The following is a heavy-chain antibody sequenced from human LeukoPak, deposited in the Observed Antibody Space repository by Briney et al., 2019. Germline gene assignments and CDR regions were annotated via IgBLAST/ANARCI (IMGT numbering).Heavy chain of an antibody. CDR3: AKDIGGSSGLYYFDY. V-gene: IGHV3-43*01. J-gene: IGHJ4*02. CDR2: ISWDGGST. D-gene: IGHD6-19*01. Sequence: GGSLRLSCAASGFTFDDYTIHWVRQAPGKGLEWVSLISWDGGSTYYADSVKGRFTISRDNSKNSLYLQMNSLRTEDTALYYCAKDIGGSSGLYYFDYWGQGTLVTVSS. CDR1: GFTFDDYT.